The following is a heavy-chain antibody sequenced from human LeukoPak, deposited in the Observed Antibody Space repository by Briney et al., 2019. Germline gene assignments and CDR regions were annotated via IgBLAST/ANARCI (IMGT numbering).Heavy chain of an antibody. J-gene: IGHJ6*03. V-gene: IGHV3-30*04. CDR3: ARGRGYCSGGSCYSILSRYYCMDV. Sequence: GGSLRLSCAASGFTFSSYAMHWVRQAPGKGLEWVAVISYDGSNKYYADSVKGRFTISRDNSKNTLYLQMNSLRAEDTAVYYCARGRGYCSGGSCYSILSRYYCMDVWGKGTTVTVSS. CDR2: ISYDGSNK. CDR1: GFTFSSYA. D-gene: IGHD2-15*01.